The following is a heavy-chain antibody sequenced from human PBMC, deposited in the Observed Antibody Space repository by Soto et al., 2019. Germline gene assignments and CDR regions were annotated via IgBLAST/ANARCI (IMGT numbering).Heavy chain of an antibody. CDR3: AKDRRAGGNSAFYFGF. CDR1: GFKLSNYA. V-gene: IGHV3-23*01. D-gene: IGHD1-1*01. CDR2: ISATGGGT. Sequence: LRLSCAASGFKLSNYAMSWVRQAPGKGLEWVSLISATGGGTYYADCVKVRFTISRDNSHNTLYLQVHSLTAEDTAVYYCAKDRRAGGNSAFYFGFWGQGAQVTVSS. J-gene: IGHJ4*02.